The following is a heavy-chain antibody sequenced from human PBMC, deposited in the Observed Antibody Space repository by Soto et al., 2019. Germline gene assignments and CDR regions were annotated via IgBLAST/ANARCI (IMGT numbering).Heavy chain of an antibody. D-gene: IGHD3-3*02. V-gene: IGHV3-33*01. J-gene: IGHJ3*02. CDR1: GFTFSSFG. CDR3: ARDRHFRGGPDDI. Sequence: QVQLVESGGGVVQSGRSPRLSCAASGFTFSSFGMHWVRQAPGKGLGWVALIWHDGTFTHYADSVKGRFTISRDNSKNMLYLQMDSLRADDTAVYYCARDRHFRGGPDDIWGQGTMVTVSS. CDR2: IWHDGTFT.